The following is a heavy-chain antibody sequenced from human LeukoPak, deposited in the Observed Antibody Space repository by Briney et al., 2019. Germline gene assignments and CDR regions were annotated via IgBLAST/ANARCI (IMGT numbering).Heavy chain of an antibody. D-gene: IGHD5-18*01. J-gene: IGHJ6*02. CDR1: GFTFSSYG. V-gene: IGHV3-30*18. CDR2: ISYDGSNK. CDR3: AKDAVYSYGFYYYYGMDV. Sequence: GGSLRLSCAAYGFTFSSYGMHWVRQAPGKGLEWVAVISYDGSNKYYADSVEGRFTISRDNSKNTLYLQMNSLRAEDTAVYYCAKDAVYSYGFYYYYGMDVWGQGTTVTVSS.